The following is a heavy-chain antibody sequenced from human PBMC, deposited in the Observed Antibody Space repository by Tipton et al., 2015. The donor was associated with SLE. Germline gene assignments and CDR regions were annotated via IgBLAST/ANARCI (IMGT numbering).Heavy chain of an antibody. D-gene: IGHD1-14*01. CDR2: ISAYNGNT. CDR1: GGTFSSYA. CDR3: ARDRREPGNFDL. V-gene: IGHV1-18*01. J-gene: IGHJ2*01. Sequence: QSGPEVKKPGSSVKVSCKASGGTFSSYAISWVRQAPGQGLEWMGWISAYNGNTNYAQKLQGRVTMTTDTSTSTAYMELRSLRSDDTAVYYCARDRREPGNFDLWGRGTLVTVSS.